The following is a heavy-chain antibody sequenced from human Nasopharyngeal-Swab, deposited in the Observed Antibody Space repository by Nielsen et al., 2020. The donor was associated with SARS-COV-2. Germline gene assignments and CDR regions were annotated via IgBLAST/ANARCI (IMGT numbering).Heavy chain of an antibody. V-gene: IGHV3-7*01. Sequence: GGSLRLSCAASGFTFSSYWMSWVRQAPGKGLEWVANIKQDGSEKYYVDSVKGRFTISRDNSKNTPYLQMNSLRAEDTAVYYCASDEGYGSVDYWGQGTLVTVSS. CDR2: IKQDGSEK. D-gene: IGHD3-10*01. CDR3: ASDEGYGSVDY. CDR1: GFTFSSYW. J-gene: IGHJ4*02.